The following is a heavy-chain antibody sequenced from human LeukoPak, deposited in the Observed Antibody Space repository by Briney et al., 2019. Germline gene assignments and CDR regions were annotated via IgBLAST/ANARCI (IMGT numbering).Heavy chain of an antibody. D-gene: IGHD6-19*01. Sequence: KPSETLSLTCTVSGGSISTGREYWSWIRQPAGKGLEWIGRVYATGSTNYSPSLKSRATISLDPSKNQFSLKLSSVTAADTAMYYCARLAPYSSGPHFDYWGQGILVTVSS. J-gene: IGHJ4*02. CDR2: VYATGST. CDR3: ARLAPYSSGPHFDY. V-gene: IGHV4-61*02. CDR1: GGSISTGREY.